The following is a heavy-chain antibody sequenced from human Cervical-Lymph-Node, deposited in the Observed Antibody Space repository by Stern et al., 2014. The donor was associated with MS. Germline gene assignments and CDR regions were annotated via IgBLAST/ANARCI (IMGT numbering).Heavy chain of an antibody. CDR3: ARDTPRRPGSGWSGFDY. CDR2: IYYSGST. Sequence: QVQLQESGPGLVKPSETLSLTCTVSGGSISSYYWSWIRQPPGKGLEWIGHIYYSGSTNYNPSLKSRVTISVDTSKNQFSLKLSSVTAADTAVYYCARDTPRRPGSGWSGFDYWGQGTLVTVSS. V-gene: IGHV4-59*01. CDR1: GGSISSYY. D-gene: IGHD6-19*01. J-gene: IGHJ4*02.